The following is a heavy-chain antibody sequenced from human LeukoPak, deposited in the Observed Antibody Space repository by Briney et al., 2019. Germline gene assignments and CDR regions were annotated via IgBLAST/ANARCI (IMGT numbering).Heavy chain of an antibody. Sequence: ASVKVSCKASGYTFTSYDINWVRQATGQGLEWMGWMNPNSGNTGYAQKFQGRVTIARNTSISTAYMELSSLGSEDTAVYYCARGIYDFWSGYPSLYYYYYYMDVWGKGTTVTVSS. CDR3: ARGIYDFWSGYPSLYYYYYYMDV. J-gene: IGHJ6*03. V-gene: IGHV1-8*03. CDR2: MNPNSGNT. D-gene: IGHD3-3*01. CDR1: GYTFTSYD.